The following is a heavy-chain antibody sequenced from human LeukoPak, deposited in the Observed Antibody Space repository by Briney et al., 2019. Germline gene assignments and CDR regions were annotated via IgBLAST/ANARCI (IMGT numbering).Heavy chain of an antibody. CDR2: ISSSTSTI. J-gene: IGHJ4*02. CDR3: ARSSGLGFDY. D-gene: IGHD6-25*01. Sequence: GGSLRLSCAASGFTFSSYSMNWVRQAPGKGLEWVSYISSSTSTIYYADSVKGRFTISRDNAKNSLYLQMNSLRVEDTAVYYCARSSGLGFDYWGQGTLVTVSS. V-gene: IGHV3-48*01. CDR1: GFTFSSYS.